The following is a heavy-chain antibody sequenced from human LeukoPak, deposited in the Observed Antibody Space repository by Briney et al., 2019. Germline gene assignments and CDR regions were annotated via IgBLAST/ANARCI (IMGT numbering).Heavy chain of an antibody. V-gene: IGHV3-30*04. CDR2: ISYDGSNK. Sequence: GSLRLSCAASGFTFSSYAMHWVRQAPGKGLEWVAVISYDGSNKYYADSVKGRFTISRNNSKNTLYLQMNSLRAEDTAVYYCAELGITMIGGVWGKGTTVTISS. CDR1: GFTFSSYA. D-gene: IGHD3-10*02. J-gene: IGHJ6*04. CDR3: AELGITMIGGV.